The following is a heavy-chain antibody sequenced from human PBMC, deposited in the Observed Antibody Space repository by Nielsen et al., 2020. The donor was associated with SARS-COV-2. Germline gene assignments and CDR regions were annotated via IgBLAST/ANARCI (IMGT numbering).Heavy chain of an antibody. J-gene: IGHJ4*02. CDR1: GYTFTGYY. V-gene: IGHV1-2*02. CDR3: ARDPGIAAADFDY. Sequence: ASVKVSCKASGYTFTGYYMHWVRQAPGLGLEWMGWINPNSGGTNYAQKFQGRVTMTRDTSISTAYMELSRLRSDDTAVYYCARDPGIAAADFDYWGQGTLVTVSS. D-gene: IGHD6-13*01. CDR2: INPNSGGT.